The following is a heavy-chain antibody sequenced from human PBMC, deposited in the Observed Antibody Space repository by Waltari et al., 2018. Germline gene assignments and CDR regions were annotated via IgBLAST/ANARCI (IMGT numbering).Heavy chain of an antibody. CDR1: GGSFSGYY. V-gene: IGHV4-34*01. CDR2: IKHSGST. D-gene: IGHD1-7*01. J-gene: IGHJ4*02. Sequence: QVQLQQWGAGLLKPSETLSLTCAVYGGSFSGYYWSWIRQPPGKGLEWIGEIKHSGSTNYNPSLKSRVTISVDTSKNQFSLKLSSVTAADTAVYYCARSARYNWNYADYWGQGTLVTVSS. CDR3: ARSARYNWNYADY.